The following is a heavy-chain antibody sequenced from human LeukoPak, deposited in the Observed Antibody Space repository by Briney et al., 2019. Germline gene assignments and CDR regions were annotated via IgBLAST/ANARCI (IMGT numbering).Heavy chain of an antibody. Sequence: SETLSLTCTVSGGSISSSSYYWGWIRQPPGKGLEWIGSIYYSGSTYYNPSLKSRVTISVDTSKKQFSLKLSSVTAADTAVYYCARQIRDSSGRRNGWFDPWGQGTLVTVSS. J-gene: IGHJ5*02. CDR2: IYYSGST. D-gene: IGHD6-19*01. CDR3: ARQIRDSSGRRNGWFDP. V-gene: IGHV4-39*01. CDR1: GGSISSSSYY.